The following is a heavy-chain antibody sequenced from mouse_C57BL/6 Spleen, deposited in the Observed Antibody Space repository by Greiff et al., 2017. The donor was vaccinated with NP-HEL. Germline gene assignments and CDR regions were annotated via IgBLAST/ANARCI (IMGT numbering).Heavy chain of an antibody. CDR1: GYTFTDYY. Sequence: EVQLQQSGPELVKPGASVKISCKASGYTFTDYYMNWVKQSHGKSLEWIGDINPNNGGTSYNQKFKGKATLTVDKSSSTAYMELRSLTSEDSAVYYCATRPGYFDVWGTGTTVTVSS. V-gene: IGHV1-26*01. CDR2: INPNNGGT. J-gene: IGHJ1*03. CDR3: ATRPGYFDV.